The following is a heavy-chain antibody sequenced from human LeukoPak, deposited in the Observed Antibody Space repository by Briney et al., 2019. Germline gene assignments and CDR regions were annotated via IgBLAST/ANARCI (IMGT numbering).Heavy chain of an antibody. Sequence: SVKVSCKASGGTFSSYAISWVRQAPGQGLEWMGGIIPIFGTANYAQKFQGRVTITADKSTSTAYMELSSLRSEDTAVYYCARLSGSYTRVSAFDIWGQGTMVTVSS. CDR3: ARLSGSYTRVSAFDI. J-gene: IGHJ3*02. CDR2: IIPIFGTA. CDR1: GGTFSSYA. V-gene: IGHV1-69*06. D-gene: IGHD1-26*01.